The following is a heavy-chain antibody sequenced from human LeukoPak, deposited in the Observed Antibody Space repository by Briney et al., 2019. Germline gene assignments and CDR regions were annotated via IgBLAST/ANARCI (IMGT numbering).Heavy chain of an antibody. J-gene: IGHJ4*02. CDR2: ISSSSSTI. D-gene: IGHD6-13*01. V-gene: IGHV3-48*02. Sequence: PGGSLRLSCAASGFTFSSYSMNWVRQAPGKGLEWVSYISSSSSTIYYADSVKGRFTISRDNAKNSLYLQMNSLRDEDTTVYYCARSSSSSSGTIDYWGQGTLVTVSS. CDR1: GFTFSSYS. CDR3: ARSSSSSSGTIDY.